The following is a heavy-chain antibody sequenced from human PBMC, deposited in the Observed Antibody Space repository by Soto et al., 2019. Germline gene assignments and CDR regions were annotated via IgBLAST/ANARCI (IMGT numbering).Heavy chain of an antibody. J-gene: IGHJ4*02. D-gene: IGHD6-13*01. V-gene: IGHV3-30-3*01. CDR2: ITYDGSSK. CDR1: GFTFDSFT. Sequence: VQLVESGGGVVQPGRSLRLSCTASGFTFDSFTFHWVRQAPGKGLEWVAVITYDGSSKFYADSVKGRFTISRDNSMNTLFLQMNSLRVDDTAVYYCARIYSSTWNYLDYWGQGTLVSFSS. CDR3: ARIYSSTWNYLDY.